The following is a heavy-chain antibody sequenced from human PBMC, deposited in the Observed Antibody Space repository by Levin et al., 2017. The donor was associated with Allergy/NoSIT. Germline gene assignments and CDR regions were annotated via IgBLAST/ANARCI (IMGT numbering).Heavy chain of an antibody. D-gene: IGHD2-15*01. CDR1: GFPFRNYW. CDR2: INDDGSAT. Sequence: QSGGSLRLSCAASGFPFRNYWMHWVRQAPGKGLVWVSRINDDGSATNYADSVKGRFTISRDNTKNTLYLQMNSLKAEDTAVYYCVRDWTASCGGGSCYAAGKFDPWGQGTLVTVSS. CDR3: VRDWTASCGGGSCYAAGKFDP. V-gene: IGHV3-74*01. J-gene: IGHJ5*02.